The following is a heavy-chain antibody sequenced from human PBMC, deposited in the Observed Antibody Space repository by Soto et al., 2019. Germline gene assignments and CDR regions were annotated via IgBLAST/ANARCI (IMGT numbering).Heavy chain of an antibody. CDR3: ARLEYSYYST. V-gene: IGHV4-39*01. J-gene: IGHJ4*02. CDR2: IYYSGTT. CDR1: GGSIKVGGYY. Sequence: SETLSLTCTVSGGSIKVGGYYWGWIRQPPGKGLEWLATIYYSGTTYYNPSLKSRLTISLDTSRNLFSLDLTSVTAADTAFYYCARLEYSYYSTWGQGTLVTVSS. D-gene: IGHD3-10*01.